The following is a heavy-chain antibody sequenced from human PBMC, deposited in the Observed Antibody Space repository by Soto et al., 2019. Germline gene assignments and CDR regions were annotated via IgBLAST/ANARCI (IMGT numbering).Heavy chain of an antibody. Sequence: SLRLSGTTSGFGFADYAMNWVRQARGKGLEWVGFVRGTAYGGTPEYAASAKGRFTISADGSKNIAYLQMNSLKTEDTAVYFCTRSATVTTGYYFDSWGQGTLVTVSS. J-gene: IGHJ4*02. D-gene: IGHD6-13*01. CDR1: GFGFADYA. V-gene: IGHV3-49*04. CDR3: TRSATVTTGYYFDS. CDR2: VRGTAYGGTP.